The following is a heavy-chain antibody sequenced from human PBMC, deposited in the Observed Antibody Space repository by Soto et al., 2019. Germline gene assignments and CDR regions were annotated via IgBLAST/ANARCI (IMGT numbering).Heavy chain of an antibody. D-gene: IGHD2-15*01. CDR3: ARIGFHYGMDV. V-gene: IGHV4-30-2*01. CDR2: IYHSGST. J-gene: IGHJ6*02. CDR1: GGSISSGGYS. Sequence: SETLSLTCAVSGGSISSGGYSWSWIRQPPGKGLEWIGYIYHSGSTYYNPSLKSRVTISVDRSKNQFSLKLSSVTAADTAVYYCARIGFHYGMDVWGQGTTVTVSS.